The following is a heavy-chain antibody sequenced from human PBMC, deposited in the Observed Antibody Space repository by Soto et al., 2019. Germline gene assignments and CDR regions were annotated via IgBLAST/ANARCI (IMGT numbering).Heavy chain of an antibody. CDR1: GVSITSRNW. D-gene: IGHD3-16*02. CDR2: ISHSGST. Sequence: SDTLSLTCAVTGVSITSRNWWSWVRQSAGQGLAWIGEISHSGSTNYNPFLKSRVTISVDKSKNQFSLKLSSVTAADTAVYYCAVMITFGGVIVDIWGQGTMVTVSS. CDR3: AVMITFGGVIVDI. V-gene: IGHV4-4*02. J-gene: IGHJ3*02.